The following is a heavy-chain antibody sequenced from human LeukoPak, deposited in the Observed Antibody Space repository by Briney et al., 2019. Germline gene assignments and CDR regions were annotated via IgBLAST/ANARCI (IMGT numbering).Heavy chain of an antibody. CDR3: ARDLNPGTTGLRIDY. V-gene: IGHV3-21*01. CDR2: ISSSSSYI. D-gene: IGHD1-1*01. J-gene: IGHJ4*02. CDR1: GFTFSSYS. Sequence: GGSLRLSCAASGFTFSSYSMNWVRQAPGKGLEWVSSISSSSSYIYYADSVKGRFTISRDNAKNSLYLQMNSLRAEDTAVYYCARDLNPGTTGLRIDYWGQGTLVTVSS.